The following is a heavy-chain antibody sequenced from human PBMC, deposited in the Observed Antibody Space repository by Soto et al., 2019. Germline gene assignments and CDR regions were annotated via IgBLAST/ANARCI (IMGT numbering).Heavy chain of an antibody. V-gene: IGHV3-7*03. J-gene: IGHJ5*02. Sequence: GSLRLSCAASGFTFSSYWMSWVRQAPGKGLEWVANIKQDGSEKYYVDSVKGRFTISRDNAKNSLYLQMNSLRAEDTAVYYCARDQDVDTAMVWFDPWGQGTLVTVSS. CDR1: GFTFSSYW. CDR3: ARDQDVDTAMVWFDP. CDR2: IKQDGSEK. D-gene: IGHD5-18*01.